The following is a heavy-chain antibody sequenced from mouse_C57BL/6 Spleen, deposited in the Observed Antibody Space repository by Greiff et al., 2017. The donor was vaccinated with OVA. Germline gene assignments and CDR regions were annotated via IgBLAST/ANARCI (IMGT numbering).Heavy chain of an antibody. Sequence: EVQLVESGAELVKPGASVKLSCTASGFNIKDYYMHWVKQRTEQGLEWIGRIDPEDGETKYAPKFQGKATITADTSSNTAYLQLNSLTSEDTAVYYCARTHYYGSSPYCFDYWGQGTTLTVSS. CDR1: GFNIKDYY. CDR3: ARTHYYGSSPYCFDY. CDR2: IDPEDGET. D-gene: IGHD1-1*01. J-gene: IGHJ2*01. V-gene: IGHV14-2*01.